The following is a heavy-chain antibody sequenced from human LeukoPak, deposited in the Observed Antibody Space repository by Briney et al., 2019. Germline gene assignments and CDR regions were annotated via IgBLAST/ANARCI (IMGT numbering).Heavy chain of an antibody. CDR3: ARVVLSGYDRPADC. V-gene: IGHV3-48*03. CDR1: GVSSFSTYE. D-gene: IGHD5-12*01. Sequence: GGSLRLSCAASGVSSFSTYEMMWVRQAPGKGLDWVSYISNAGSTISYADSVKGRFTISRDNTKKSLYLQMNSVRAEDTAVYYCARVVLSGYDRPADCWGQGTLVTVSS. J-gene: IGHJ4*02. CDR2: ISNAGSTI.